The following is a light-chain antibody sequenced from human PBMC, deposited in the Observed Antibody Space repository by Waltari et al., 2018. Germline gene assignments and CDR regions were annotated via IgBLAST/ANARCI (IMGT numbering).Light chain of an antibody. J-gene: IGKJ4*01. Sequence: DIQMTQSPSTLSASVGARVTITCRASQSISSWLAWYQQKPGKAPKLLIYKASSLESGVPSRFSGSGSGTEFTLTISSLQPDDFATYYCQQYNSYPGLTFGGGTKVEIK. CDR1: QSISSW. CDR2: KAS. CDR3: QQYNSYPGLT. V-gene: IGKV1-5*03.